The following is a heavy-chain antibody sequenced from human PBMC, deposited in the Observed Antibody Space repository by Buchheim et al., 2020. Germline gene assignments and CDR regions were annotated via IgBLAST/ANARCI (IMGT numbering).Heavy chain of an antibody. J-gene: IGHJ4*02. D-gene: IGHD6-19*01. CDR1: GGSINTYY. CDR2: IYYSGIT. Sequence: QVQLQVSGPGLVRSSETLSLTCTVSGGSINTYYWSWIRQSPGKGLEWIGYIYYSGITNYNPSLTSRVTISVDTSKNQFSLKLTSATAADTAVYYCARGGGWSHYLDFWGQGAL. CDR3: ARGGGWSHYLDF. V-gene: IGHV4-59*01.